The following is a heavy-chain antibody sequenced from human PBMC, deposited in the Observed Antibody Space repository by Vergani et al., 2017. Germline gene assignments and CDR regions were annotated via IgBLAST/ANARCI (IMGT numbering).Heavy chain of an antibody. Sequence: QVQLVQSGAEVKKPGASVKVSCKASRYTFTSYDINWVRQATGQGLEWMGWMNPNSGNTGYAQKFQGRVTITRNTSISTAYMELGSLRSEDTAVYYCARGSNDSSGYYSNYYYYGMDVWGQXP. D-gene: IGHD3-22*01. J-gene: IGHJ6*02. CDR1: RYTFTSYD. CDR3: ARGSNDSSGYYSNYYYYGMDV. CDR2: MNPNSGNT. V-gene: IGHV1-8*03.